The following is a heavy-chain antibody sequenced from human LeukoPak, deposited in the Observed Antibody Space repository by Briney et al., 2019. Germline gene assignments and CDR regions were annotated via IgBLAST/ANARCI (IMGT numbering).Heavy chain of an antibody. J-gene: IGHJ4*02. CDR2: INPSGGST. Sequence: PGASVKVSCKASGYTFTSYYMHWARQAPGQGLEWMGIINPSGGSTSYAQKFQGRVTMTRDTSTSTVYMELSSLRSEDTAVYYCVTPAYDYVWVSYRVSYYFDYWGQGTLVTVSS. CDR1: GYTFTSYY. V-gene: IGHV1-46*01. D-gene: IGHD3-16*02. CDR3: VTPAYDYVWVSYRVSYYFDY.